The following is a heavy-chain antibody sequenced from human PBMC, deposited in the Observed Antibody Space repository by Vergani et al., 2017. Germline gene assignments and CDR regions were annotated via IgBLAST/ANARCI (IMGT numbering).Heavy chain of an antibody. Sequence: EVQLVESGGGLVKPGGSLRLSCAASGFTFSSYSMNWVRQAPGKGLEWVSYISSSSSTIYYADSVKGRFTISRDNAKNSLYLQMNSLRAEDTAVYYCARAERSYYYYGMDVWGQGTTVTVSS. J-gene: IGHJ6*02. CDR3: ARAERSYYYYGMDV. CDR2: ISSSSSTI. CDR1: GFTFSSYS. V-gene: IGHV3-48*01.